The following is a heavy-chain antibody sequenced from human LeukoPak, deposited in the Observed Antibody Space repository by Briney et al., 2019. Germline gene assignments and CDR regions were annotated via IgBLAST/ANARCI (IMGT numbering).Heavy chain of an antibody. CDR2: ISYEGSNK. Sequence: GGSLRLSCAASGFTFSSYAMHWVRQAQGKGLEWVAFISYEGSNKYYAASVKGRFTISRDNSKHTLYLQVNSLRAEDTAVYYCARDVYYDSGSRIENWLDPWGQGTLVTVSS. V-gene: IGHV3-30-3*01. D-gene: IGHD3-10*01. CDR3: ARDVYYDSGSRIENWLDP. J-gene: IGHJ5*02. CDR1: GFTFSSYA.